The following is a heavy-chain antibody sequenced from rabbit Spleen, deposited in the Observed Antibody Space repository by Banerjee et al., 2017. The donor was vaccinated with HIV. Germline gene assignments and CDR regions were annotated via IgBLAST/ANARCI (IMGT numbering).Heavy chain of an antibody. CDR1: GFSFSSRFY. V-gene: IGHV1S40*01. D-gene: IGHD6-1*01. Sequence: QSLEESGGDLVKPGASLTLTCTASGFSFSSRFYMCWVRQAPGKGLEWIACIDSGSSGDTYYASWAKGRFTISKTSSTTVTLQMTSLTAADTATYFCAREVLYAAFAGFGDATMYYFDLWGQGTLVTVS. CDR3: AREVLYAAFAGFGDATMYYFDL. J-gene: IGHJ4*01. CDR2: IDSGSSGDT.